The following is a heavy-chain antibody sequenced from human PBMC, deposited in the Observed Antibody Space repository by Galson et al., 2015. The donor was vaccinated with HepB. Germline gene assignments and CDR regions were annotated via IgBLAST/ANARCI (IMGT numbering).Heavy chain of an antibody. V-gene: IGHV1-24*01. CDR3: ATDRGSVLTAGGYFDY. Sequence: SVKVSCKVSGYTLTELSMHWVRQAPGKGLEWMGGFDPEDGETIYAQKFQGRVTMTEDSSTDTAYMELSSLRSEDTAVYYCATDRGSVLTAGGYFDYWGQGTLVTVSS. J-gene: IGHJ4*02. CDR2: FDPEDGET. D-gene: IGHD3-9*01. CDR1: GYTLTELS.